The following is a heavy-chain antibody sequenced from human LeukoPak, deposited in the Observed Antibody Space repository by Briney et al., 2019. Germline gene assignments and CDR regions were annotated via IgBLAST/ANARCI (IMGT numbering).Heavy chain of an antibody. V-gene: IGHV3-30*02. Sequence: GGSLRLSCAASGFTFSSYGMHWVRQAPGKGLEWVAFIRYDGSNKYYADSVKGRFSISRDNSKNTLYLQMNSLRAEDTAVYYCARVERRYSSYFDYGGQGTLVTVSS. CDR1: GFTFSSYG. D-gene: IGHD5-18*01. J-gene: IGHJ4*02. CDR3: ARVERRYSSYFDY. CDR2: IRYDGSNK.